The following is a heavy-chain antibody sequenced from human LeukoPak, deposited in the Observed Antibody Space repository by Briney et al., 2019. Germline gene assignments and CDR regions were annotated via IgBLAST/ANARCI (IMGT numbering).Heavy chain of an antibody. J-gene: IGHJ4*02. CDR2: ISGSAGST. CDR3: AKGQYTSGWNGDY. Sequence: GGSLRLSCAASGFTFSSSAMNWVRQAPGKGLEWVSAISGSAGSTYYADSVKGRFTISRDNSKDILYLQMNSLRVDDTAVYYCAKGQYTSGWNGDYWGQGTLVTVSS. D-gene: IGHD6-19*01. CDR1: GFTFSSSA. V-gene: IGHV3-23*01.